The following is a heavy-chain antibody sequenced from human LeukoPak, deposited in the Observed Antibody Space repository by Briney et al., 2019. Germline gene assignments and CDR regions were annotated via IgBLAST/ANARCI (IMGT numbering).Heavy chain of an antibody. CDR2: IFPGDSDT. Sequence: GESLKISCKGSGYSFTNYWIGWVHQMPGKGLEWMGIIFPGDSDTRYSPSFQGQVTISADKSISTAYLQWSSLKASDTAMYYCARAGPAVVERYFDYWGQGTLVTVSS. V-gene: IGHV5-51*07. CDR3: ARAGPAVVERYFDY. J-gene: IGHJ4*02. CDR1: GYSFTNYW. D-gene: IGHD6-19*01.